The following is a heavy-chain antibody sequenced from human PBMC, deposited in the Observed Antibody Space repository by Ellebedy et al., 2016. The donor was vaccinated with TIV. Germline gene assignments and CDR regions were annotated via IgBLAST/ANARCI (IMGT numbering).Heavy chain of an antibody. CDR3: VKDFHRKTEAAAMQYYFDY. CDR2: ISSSSSYI. J-gene: IGHJ4*02. CDR1: GFTFSSYS. D-gene: IGHD2-2*01. Sequence: GESLKISCAASGFTFSSYSMNWVRQAPGKGLEWVSSISSSSSYIYYADSVKGRFTISRDNAKNSLYLQMNSLRAEDTAVYYCVKDFHRKTEAAAMQYYFDYWGQGTLVTVSS. V-gene: IGHV3-21*01.